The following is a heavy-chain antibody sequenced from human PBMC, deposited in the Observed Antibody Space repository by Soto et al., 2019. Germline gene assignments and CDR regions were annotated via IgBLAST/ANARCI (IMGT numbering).Heavy chain of an antibody. Sequence: ASETLSLTCSVSGDSISNLDYFWAWIRQPPGQALEYIGYIYKSATTYYNPSFESRVAISVDTSKSQFSLNVTSVTAADTAVYFCARGRYCLTGRCFPNWFDSWGQGALVTVSS. CDR3: ARGRYCLTGRCFPNWFDS. CDR2: IYKSATT. D-gene: IGHD7-27*01. CDR1: GDSISNLDYF. V-gene: IGHV4-30-4*01. J-gene: IGHJ5*01.